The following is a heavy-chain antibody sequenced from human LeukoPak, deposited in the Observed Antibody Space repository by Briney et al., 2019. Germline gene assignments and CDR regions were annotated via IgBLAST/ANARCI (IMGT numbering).Heavy chain of an antibody. D-gene: IGHD6-19*01. CDR2: ISGSSSYI. Sequence: ETLSLTCTVSGGSISSSSYWGWIRQPPGQGLEWVSSISGSSSYIYYADSVKGRFTISRNNVKNSLYLQMNSLRAEDTAVYYCARDRETVAGTLGWFDPWGQGTLVTVSS. J-gene: IGHJ5*02. V-gene: IGHV3-21*01. CDR3: ARDRETVAGTLGWFDP. CDR1: GGSISSSSY.